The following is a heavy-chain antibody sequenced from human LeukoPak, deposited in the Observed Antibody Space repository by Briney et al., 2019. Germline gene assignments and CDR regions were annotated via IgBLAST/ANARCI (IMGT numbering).Heavy chain of an antibody. CDR2: ISSSGSTI. CDR1: GFTFSSYE. D-gene: IGHD4-17*01. V-gene: IGHV3-48*03. J-gene: IGHJ4*02. CDR3: ARVSPLHLYGVD. Sequence: PGGSLRLSCAASGFTFSSYEMNWVRQAPGKGLEWVSYISSSGSTIYYADSVKGRFTISRDNAKNSLYLQMNSLRAEDTAVYYCARVSPLHLYGVDWGQGTLVTVSS.